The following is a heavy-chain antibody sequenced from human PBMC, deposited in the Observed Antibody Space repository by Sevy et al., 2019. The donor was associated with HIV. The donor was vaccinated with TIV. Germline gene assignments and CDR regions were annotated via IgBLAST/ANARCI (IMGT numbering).Heavy chain of an antibody. V-gene: IGHV3-49*03. Sequence: GGSLRLSCTASGFTFGDYAMSWFRQAPGKGLEWVGFIRSRAYGGTTEYAASVKGRFTISRDDSKGFAYLQMNSLKTEDTAVYYCTRDPGVVTLPSFDYWGQGTLVTVSS. J-gene: IGHJ4*02. CDR3: TRDPGVVTLPSFDY. CDR1: GFTFGDYA. CDR2: IRSRAYGGTT. D-gene: IGHD2-21*02.